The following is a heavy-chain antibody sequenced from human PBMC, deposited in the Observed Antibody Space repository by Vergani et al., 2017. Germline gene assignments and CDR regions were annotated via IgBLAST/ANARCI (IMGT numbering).Heavy chain of an antibody. Sequence: QVQLVQSGAEVKKPGASVKVSCKASGYTFTGYYMHWVRQAPGQGLEWMGWINPNSGGTNYAQKFQGRVTMTRDTSISTAYMELSSVTAADTAVYYCARHLNFSGWYFSGTAGWFDPWGQGTLVTVSS. CDR2: INPNSGGT. V-gene: IGHV1-2*02. D-gene: IGHD6-19*01. J-gene: IGHJ5*02. CDR1: GYTFTGYY. CDR3: ARHLNFSGWYFSGTAGWFDP.